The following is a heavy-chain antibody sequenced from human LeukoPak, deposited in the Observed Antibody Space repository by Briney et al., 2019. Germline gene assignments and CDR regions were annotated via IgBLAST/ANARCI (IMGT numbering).Heavy chain of an antibody. CDR3: AKSILGTAGLLDN. V-gene: IGHV3-23*01. Sequence: GGSLRLSCEASGFKFSNYAMSWARQAPGKGLEWVSLLSGRGRHASYTDPVKGRFTISTDNSKNTLFLQMNSLRADDTAVYYCAKSILGTAGLLDNWGQGTLVTVSS. CDR1: GFKFSNYA. J-gene: IGHJ4*02. D-gene: IGHD5-18*01. CDR2: LSGRGRHA.